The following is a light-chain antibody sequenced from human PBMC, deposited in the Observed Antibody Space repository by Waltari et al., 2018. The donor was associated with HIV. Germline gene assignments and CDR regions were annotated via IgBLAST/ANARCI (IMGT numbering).Light chain of an antibody. V-gene: IGKV1-33*01. J-gene: IGKJ2*01. CDR3: QQYDNLPYT. Sequence: IQMTQSPSSLPTSVADRVTTTCPASQTISNYLNWYQQKAGKAPKLLIYDASNLETGVPSRFSGSGSGTDFTFTISSLQPEDIATYYCQQYDNLPYTFGQGTKLEIK. CDR1: QTISNY. CDR2: DAS.